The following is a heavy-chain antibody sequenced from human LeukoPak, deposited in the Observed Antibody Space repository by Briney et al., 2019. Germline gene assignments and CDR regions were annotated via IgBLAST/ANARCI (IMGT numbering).Heavy chain of an antibody. Sequence: GASVRVSCKASGYTFTGYFMHWMRQAPGQGPEWMGWINPNSGGTHYAQKFQGRVIMTRDTSISTAYMELSRLRSDDTAVYYCARVSEYYYFDYWGQGTLVTVSS. CDR3: ARVSEYYYFDY. CDR2: INPNSGGT. J-gene: IGHJ4*02. V-gene: IGHV1-2*02. CDR1: GYTFTGYF. D-gene: IGHD2/OR15-2a*01.